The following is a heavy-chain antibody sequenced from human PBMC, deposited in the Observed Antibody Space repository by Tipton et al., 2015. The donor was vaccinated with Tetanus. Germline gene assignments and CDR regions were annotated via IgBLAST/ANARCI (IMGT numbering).Heavy chain of an antibody. Sequence: LVKPTQTLTLTCMFSGFTLGSSGVSVGWIRQAPGKALEWLALIHWNDDKRYNPSLQSRLTVSTDTFKSQVVLTMTNMDPVDTATYYCARSALAGRVTFDFWGLGTLVTVSS. J-gene: IGHJ4*02. CDR3: ARSALAGRVTFDF. V-gene: IGHV2-5*01. CDR2: IHWNDDK. D-gene: IGHD6-19*01. CDR1: GFTLGSSGVS.